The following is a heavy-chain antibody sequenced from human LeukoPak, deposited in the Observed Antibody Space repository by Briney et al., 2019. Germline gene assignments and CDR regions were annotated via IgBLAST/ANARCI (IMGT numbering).Heavy chain of an antibody. Sequence: GGSLRLSCAVSGFTFSSYAMSWVRQAPGKGLEWVSSISSSSSYIYYADSVKGRFTISRDNAKNSLYLQMNSLRAEDTAVYYCARGAYDILTGYHTDAFDIWGQGTMVTVSS. CDR2: ISSSSSYI. J-gene: IGHJ3*02. D-gene: IGHD3-9*01. CDR1: GFTFSSYA. CDR3: ARGAYDILTGYHTDAFDI. V-gene: IGHV3-21*01.